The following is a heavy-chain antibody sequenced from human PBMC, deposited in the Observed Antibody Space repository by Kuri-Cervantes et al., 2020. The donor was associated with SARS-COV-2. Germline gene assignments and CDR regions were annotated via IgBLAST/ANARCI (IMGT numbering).Heavy chain of an antibody. V-gene: IGHV4-34*01. D-gene: IGHD1-26*01. Sequence: GSLRLSCAVYGGSFSGYYWSWIRQPPGKGLEWIGEINHSGSTNYNPSLKSRVTISVDTSKNQFSLKLSSVTAADTAVYYCARGGWELRYYYYMDVWGKGTTVTVSS. CDR1: GGSFSGYY. J-gene: IGHJ6*03. CDR2: INHSGST. CDR3: ARGGWELRYYYYMDV.